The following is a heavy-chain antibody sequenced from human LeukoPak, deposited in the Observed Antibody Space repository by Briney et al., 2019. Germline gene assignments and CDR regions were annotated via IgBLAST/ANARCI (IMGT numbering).Heavy chain of an antibody. CDR2: TYYRSKWYN. J-gene: IGHJ4*02. CDR1: GDSVSSNNGA. V-gene: IGHV6-1*01. CDR3: ARDVGATGWHTFDY. Sequence: NPSQTLSVTSAISGDSVSSNNGAWNWIRQSPSRGLEWLGRTYYRSKWYNDYAGSFISRITISPDTSKNQFSLQLDSVTPEDTAVYYCARDVGATGWHTFDYWGQGTLVTVSS. D-gene: IGHD3-9*01.